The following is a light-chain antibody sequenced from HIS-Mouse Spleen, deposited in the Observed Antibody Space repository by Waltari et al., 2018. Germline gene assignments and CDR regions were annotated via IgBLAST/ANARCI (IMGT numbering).Light chain of an antibody. V-gene: IGLV2-14*03. CDR2: DVS. CDR1: SSEVGGYNH. Sequence: QSALTQPASVSGYPGQSITISGTGTSSEVGGYNHVSWYQQHPGKAPKLMIYDVSNRPSGVSNRFSGSKSGNTASLTISGLQAEDEADYYCSSYTSSSTLAVFGGGTKLTVL. CDR3: SSYTSSSTLAV. J-gene: IGLJ3*02.